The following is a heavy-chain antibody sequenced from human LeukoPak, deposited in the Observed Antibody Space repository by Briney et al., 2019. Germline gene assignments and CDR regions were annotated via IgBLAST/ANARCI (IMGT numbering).Heavy chain of an antibody. V-gene: IGHV1-8*01. CDR3: ARVSSRVHFMLRYFDWSIDY. CDR2: MNPNSGNT. CDR1: GYTFPSYD. J-gene: IGHJ4*02. D-gene: IGHD3-9*01. Sequence: ASVKVSCKASGYTFPSYDINWVRQATGQGLEWMGWMNPNSGNTGYAQKFQGRVTMTRHTSISTAHMELNSLRSEDTAVHYCARVSSRVHFMLRYFDWSIDYWGQGTLVTVSS.